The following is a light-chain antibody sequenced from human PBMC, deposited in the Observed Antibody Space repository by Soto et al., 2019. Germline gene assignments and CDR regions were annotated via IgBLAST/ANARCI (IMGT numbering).Light chain of an antibody. CDR1: QSFSSSY. CDR2: GAS. Sequence: ELVLTQSPGTLSLSPGERATLSCRASQSFSSSYLAWYQQKPGQAPRLVIYGASIRATGIPDRFSGSGSGTDFTLTFSRLEPEDFAVYYCQQYGTSRTFGQGTKVDIK. J-gene: IGKJ1*01. CDR3: QQYGTSRT. V-gene: IGKV3-20*01.